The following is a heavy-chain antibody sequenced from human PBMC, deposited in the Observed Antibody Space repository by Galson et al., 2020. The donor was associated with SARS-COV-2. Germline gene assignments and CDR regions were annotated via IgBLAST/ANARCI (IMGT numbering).Heavy chain of an antibody. Sequence: ASVKVSCQATGYTFTTYGINWVRQATGQGLEWMGWMNPNTGNTAYAEKFQGRVTFTRNTSITTAYMALSSLTSEDTAVYYCARGPPEWERLFRGSACWYFDLWGRGTLVTVSA. D-gene: IGHD1-26*01. CDR2: MNPNTGNT. CDR1: GYTFTTYG. V-gene: IGHV1-8*03. J-gene: IGHJ2*01. CDR3: ARGPPEWERLFRGSACWYFDL.